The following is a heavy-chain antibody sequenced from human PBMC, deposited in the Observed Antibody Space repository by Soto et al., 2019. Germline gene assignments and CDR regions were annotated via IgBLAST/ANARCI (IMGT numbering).Heavy chain of an antibody. CDR1: GYTFTSYG. V-gene: IGHV1-18*01. CDR2: ISAYNGNT. CDR3: ARERDLRYYYGMDV. J-gene: IGHJ6*02. Sequence: QVQLVQSGAEVKKPGASVKVSCKASGYTFTSYGISWVRQAPGQGLEWMGWISAYNGNTNYAQKLQGRVTMTTDTATSTAYTELRILRSDDTAVYYCARERDLRYYYGMDVWGQGTTVTVSS.